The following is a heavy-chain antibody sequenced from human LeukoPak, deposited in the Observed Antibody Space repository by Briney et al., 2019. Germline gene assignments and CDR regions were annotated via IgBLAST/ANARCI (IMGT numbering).Heavy chain of an antibody. Sequence: GGSLRLSFAASGFTFSRYGMNWVRQAPGKGLEWVSSISSNSSYIYYADSVKGRFTISRDNAKNSLYLQMNSLRAEDTAVYYCARDGWLDDAFDIWGQGTMVTVSS. CDR3: ARDGWLDDAFDI. CDR2: ISSNSSYI. V-gene: IGHV3-21*01. J-gene: IGHJ3*02. CDR1: GFTFSRYG. D-gene: IGHD6-19*01.